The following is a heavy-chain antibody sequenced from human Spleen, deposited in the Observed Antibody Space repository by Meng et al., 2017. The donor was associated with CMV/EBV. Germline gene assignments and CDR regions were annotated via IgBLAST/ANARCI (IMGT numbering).Heavy chain of an antibody. D-gene: IGHD3-3*01. Sequence: SETLSLTCTVADGSISSSSYYWAWIRQPPGKGLEWIGTIYHSGSTYYNPSLKSRVTISVDTSKNQFSLKLNSVTAADTAVYYCARLTNYDFWSGSPGGMDVWGQGTTVTVSS. J-gene: IGHJ6*02. V-gene: IGHV4-39*07. CDR1: DGSISSSSYY. CDR3: ARLTNYDFWSGSPGGMDV. CDR2: IYHSGST.